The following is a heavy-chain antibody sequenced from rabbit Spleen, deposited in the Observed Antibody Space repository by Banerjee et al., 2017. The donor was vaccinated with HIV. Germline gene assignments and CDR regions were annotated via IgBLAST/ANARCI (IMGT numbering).Heavy chain of an antibody. J-gene: IGHJ3*01. Sequence: EESGGGLVQPEGSLTLTCTASGFSFSSNWICWVRQAPGKGLEWIARRNIGSGGQIYYASWAKRRFTISKTSSTTVTLQMTSLTAADTATYFCVRDLSSSSSIINLWGQGTLFTVS. CDR2: RNIGSGGQI. CDR1: GFSFSSNW. CDR3: VRDLSSSSSIINL. D-gene: IGHD1-1*01. V-gene: IGHV1S45*01.